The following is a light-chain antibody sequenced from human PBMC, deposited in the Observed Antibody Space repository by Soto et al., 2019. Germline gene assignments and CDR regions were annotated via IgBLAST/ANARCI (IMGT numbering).Light chain of an antibody. CDR1: QFFGSDY. J-gene: IGKJ1*01. V-gene: IGKV3-20*01. CDR2: GAS. CDR3: QKYAGTGT. Sequence: EIVLTQSPDTLSLSPGERATLSCRASQFFGSDYLAWYQQKPGPPPRLLIYGASKRATGIPDRFSGSGSGTDFTLTISSLEYEYFAMYYCQKYAGTGTFGQGTKVEIK.